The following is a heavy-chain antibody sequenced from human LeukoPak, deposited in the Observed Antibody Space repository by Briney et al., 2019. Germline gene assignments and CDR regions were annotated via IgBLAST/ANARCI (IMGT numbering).Heavy chain of an antibody. CDR2: IYYSGST. D-gene: IGHD2-2*01. V-gene: IGHV4-59*08. CDR1: GGSFSTYY. Sequence: SETLSLTCTVSGGSFSTYYWSWIRQPPGKGLEWIGYIYYSGSTDYNPSLKSRVTISVDTSKNQFSLKLSSVTAADTAVYYCARSGGDIVVVPAAMPHYYYYYYGMDVWGQGTTVTVSS. J-gene: IGHJ6*02. CDR3: ARSGGDIVVVPAAMPHYYYYYYGMDV.